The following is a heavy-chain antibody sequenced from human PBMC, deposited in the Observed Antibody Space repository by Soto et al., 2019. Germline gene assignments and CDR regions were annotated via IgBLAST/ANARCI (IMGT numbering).Heavy chain of an antibody. CDR1: GXTCSTYS. Sequence: GSLRLSSAASGXTCSTYSMNWVRQAPGKGLEWVSSISSSSSYIYYADSVKGRFTISRDNAKNSLYLQMNSLRAEDTAVYYCARDYYDILTGYRFDYWGQGTLVTVS. D-gene: IGHD3-9*01. CDR2: ISSSSSYI. V-gene: IGHV3-21*01. J-gene: IGHJ4*02. CDR3: ARDYYDILTGYRFDY.